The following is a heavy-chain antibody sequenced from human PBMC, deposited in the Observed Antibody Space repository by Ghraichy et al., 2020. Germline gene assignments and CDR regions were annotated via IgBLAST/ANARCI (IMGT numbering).Heavy chain of an antibody. V-gene: IGHV4-4*02. CDR3: ARVSDHYGRSGYYFLDY. CDR1: GDSISSGNW. Sequence: SETLSLTCAVSGDSISSGNWWSWVRQPPGEGLEWIGELYHSGSTNYNPSLKSRVTFSVDKSKNQFSLKLSSVTAADTAVYYCARVSDHYGRSGYYFLDYWGQGTLVTVSS. J-gene: IGHJ4*02. D-gene: IGHD3-22*01. CDR2: LYHSGST.